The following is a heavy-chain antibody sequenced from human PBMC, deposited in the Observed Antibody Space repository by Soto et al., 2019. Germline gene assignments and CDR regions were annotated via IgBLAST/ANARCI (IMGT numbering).Heavy chain of an antibody. CDR3: AKSSNFNIVVVVAATKKEEIYYFDY. V-gene: IGHV3-23*01. J-gene: IGHJ4*02. CDR1: GFTFSSYA. Sequence: GGSLRLSCAASGFTFSSYAMSWVRQAPGKGLEWVSAISGSGGSTYYADSVKGRFTISRDNSKNTLYLQMNSLRAEDTAVYYCAKSSNFNIVVVVAATKKEEIYYFDYWGQGTLVTVSS. CDR2: ISGSGGST. D-gene: IGHD2-15*01.